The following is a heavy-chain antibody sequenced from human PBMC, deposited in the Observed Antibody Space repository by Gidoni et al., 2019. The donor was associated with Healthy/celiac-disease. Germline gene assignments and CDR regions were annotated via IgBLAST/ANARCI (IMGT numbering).Heavy chain of an antibody. J-gene: IGHJ5*02. CDR3: ARRKGEDDGGYESKFGP. V-gene: IGHV1-18*01. Sequence: QVQLVQSGAEVKKPGASVTVSCKAAGYTFTTHGVRWVRQAPGQGLEWMGWISAYNGNTDYAQKLESRVTMTTDTSASTAYMELRSLRSGDAAGYYCARRKGEDDGGYESKFGPWGQGTLVTVSS. CDR1: GYTFTTHG. CDR2: ISAYNGNT. D-gene: IGHD5-12*01.